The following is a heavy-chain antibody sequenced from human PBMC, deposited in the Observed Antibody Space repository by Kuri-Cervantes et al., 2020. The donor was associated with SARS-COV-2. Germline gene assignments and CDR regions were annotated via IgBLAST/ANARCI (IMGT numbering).Heavy chain of an antibody. D-gene: IGHD1-26*01. Sequence: GESLKIPCPASGFTFSDYAIHWVRQAPGKGLEWVAAISYDGSNKYHADSVEGRFTISRDNSKNTLYLQMNNLRTEDTAVYYCARGGMKWQLIPPFDYWGQGTLVTVSS. CDR3: ARGGMKWQLIPPFDY. J-gene: IGHJ4*02. V-gene: IGHV3-30*04. CDR2: ISYDGSNK. CDR1: GFTFSDYA.